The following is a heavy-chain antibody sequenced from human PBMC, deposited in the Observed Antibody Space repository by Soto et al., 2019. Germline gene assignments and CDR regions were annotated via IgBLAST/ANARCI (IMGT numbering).Heavy chain of an antibody. CDR3: AKDPNYYDSSGYFDY. CDR1: GFTFSSYA. J-gene: IGHJ4*02. D-gene: IGHD3-22*01. Sequence: EVQLLESGGGLVQPGGSLRLSCAASGFTFSSYAMSWVRQAPGKGLEWVSAISGSGGSTYYADSVKGRFTISRDNSKNTRYLQMNSLSADDTAVYYCAKDPNYYDSSGYFDYWGQGTLVTVSS. CDR2: ISGSGGST. V-gene: IGHV3-23*01.